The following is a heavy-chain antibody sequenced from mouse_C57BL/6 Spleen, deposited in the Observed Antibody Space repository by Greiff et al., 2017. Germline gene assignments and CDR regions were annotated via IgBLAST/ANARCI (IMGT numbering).Heavy chain of an antibody. Sequence: VQLKESGPELVKPGASVKISCKASGYSFTDYNMNWVKQSNGKSLEWIGVINPNYGTTSYNQKFKGKATLTVDQSSSPAYMQLNSLTSEDSAVYYCARGGLSYSNGYYYAMDYWGQGTSVTVSS. CDR3: ARGGLSYSNGYYYAMDY. J-gene: IGHJ4*01. CDR1: GYSFTDYN. V-gene: IGHV1-39*01. CDR2: INPNYGTT. D-gene: IGHD2-5*01.